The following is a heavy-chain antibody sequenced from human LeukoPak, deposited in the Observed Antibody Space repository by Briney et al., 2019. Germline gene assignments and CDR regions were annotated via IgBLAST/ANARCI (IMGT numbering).Heavy chain of an antibody. Sequence: PGGSLRLSCAASKFTVSSNYMSWVRQAPGKGLEWVSVMYSGGSTYYADSVKGRFTISRDNSKNTVYLQMNSLRAEDTAVYYCARDYSDTGSFDIWGQGTMVTVSS. CDR1: KFTVSSNY. V-gene: IGHV3-66*01. CDR3: ARDYSDTGSFDI. CDR2: MYSGGST. D-gene: IGHD2-21*01. J-gene: IGHJ3*02.